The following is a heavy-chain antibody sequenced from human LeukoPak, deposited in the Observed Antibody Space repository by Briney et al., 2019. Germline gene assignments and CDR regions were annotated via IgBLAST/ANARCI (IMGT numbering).Heavy chain of an antibody. J-gene: IGHJ4*02. CDR1: GLTFSSYA. D-gene: IGHD2-15*01. V-gene: IGHV3-23*01. CDR3: AKAIVVVIAPFDY. Sequence: PGGSLRLSCAASGLTFSSYAMSWVRQAPGKGLEWVSAISGSGGSTYYADSVKGRFTISRDNSKNTVYLQMNTLRGDDTAVYYCAKAIVVVIAPFDYWGQGTPVTVSS. CDR2: ISGSGGST.